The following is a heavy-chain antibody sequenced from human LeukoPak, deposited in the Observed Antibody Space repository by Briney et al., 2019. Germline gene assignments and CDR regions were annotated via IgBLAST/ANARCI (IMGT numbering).Heavy chain of an antibody. V-gene: IGHV1-2*06. Sequence: GASVKVSCKASRYTFTDHYIHWVRQAPGQGLEWMGRINPNSGGTNFAQKFQGRVTMTRDTSISTAYMELSGLRSDDTAMYYCARVMVSLVRGDYFYFDYWAQGTLVTVSS. CDR3: ARVMVSLVRGDYFYFDY. J-gene: IGHJ4*02. CDR1: RYTFTDHY. CDR2: INPNSGGT. D-gene: IGHD3-10*01.